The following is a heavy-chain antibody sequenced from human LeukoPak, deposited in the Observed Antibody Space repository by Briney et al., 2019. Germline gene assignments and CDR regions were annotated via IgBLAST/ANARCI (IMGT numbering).Heavy chain of an antibody. CDR2: IYPGDSDT. D-gene: IGHD6-6*01. CDR3: ARQGPGQLGLPSGSPFDY. J-gene: IGHJ4*02. CDR1: GYSFTSYW. V-gene: IGHV5-51*01. Sequence: GESLKISCKGSGYSFTSYWIGWVRQMPGKGLEWMGIIYPGDSDTRYSPSFQGQVTISADKSISTAYLQWSSLKASDTAMYYCARQGPGQLGLPSGSPFDYWGQGTLVTVSS.